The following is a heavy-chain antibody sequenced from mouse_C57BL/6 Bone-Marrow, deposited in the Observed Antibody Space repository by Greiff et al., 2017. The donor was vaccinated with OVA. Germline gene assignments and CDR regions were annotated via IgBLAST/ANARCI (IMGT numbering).Heavy chain of an antibody. CDR3: ARRAYYGSPPLFDY. CDR1: GYTFTSYW. J-gene: IGHJ2*01. Sequence: QVQLKESGPELVKPGASVKISCKASGYTFTSYWITWVKQRPGQGLEWIGDIYPGSGSTNYNEKFKSKATLTVDTSSSTAYMQLSSLTSEDSAVYYCARRAYYGSPPLFDYWGQGTTLTVSS. CDR2: IYPGSGST. D-gene: IGHD1-1*01. V-gene: IGHV1-55*01.